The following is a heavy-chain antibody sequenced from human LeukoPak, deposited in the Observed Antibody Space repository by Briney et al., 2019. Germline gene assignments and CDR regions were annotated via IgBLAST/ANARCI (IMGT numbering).Heavy chain of an antibody. CDR2: IKQDGSEK. J-gene: IGHJ4*02. D-gene: IGHD6-19*01. Sequence: PGGSLRLSCAASGFTFSSYWMSWVRQAPGKGLEWVANIKQDGSEKYYVDSVKGRFTISRDNAKNSLYLQMNSLRAEDTAVYYCAKDPQYSSGWSRGYFDYWGQGTLVTVSS. CDR1: GFTFSSYW. V-gene: IGHV3-7*03. CDR3: AKDPQYSSGWSRGYFDY.